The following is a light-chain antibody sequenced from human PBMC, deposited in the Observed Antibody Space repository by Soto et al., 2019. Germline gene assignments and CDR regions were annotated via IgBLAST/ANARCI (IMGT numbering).Light chain of an antibody. CDR3: QQYNSLPQT. V-gene: IGKV3-15*01. CDR1: ETVSTN. Sequence: ETVLTQSPATLSVSPGARVTLSCRASETVSTNLAWYQQRPGQAPRLLIYDVSTGATGIPARFSGRRSGTEFTLTISSLQSEDFGVYYCQQYNSLPQTFGQGTKVEIK. CDR2: DVS. J-gene: IGKJ1*01.